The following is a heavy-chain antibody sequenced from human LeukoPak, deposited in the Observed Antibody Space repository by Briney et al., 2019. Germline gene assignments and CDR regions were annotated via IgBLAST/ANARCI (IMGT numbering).Heavy chain of an antibody. Sequence: QSLSLTCAISGDSVSRNSVAWNWIRQSPSRGLEWLGRTYYRSKWYKEYAASVRSRITISPDTSKNQFSLQLNSVTPEDTAVYYCARVEYFGSGSYRFDPWGQGTLVTVSS. V-gene: IGHV6-1*01. J-gene: IGHJ5*02. CDR1: GDSVSRNSVA. CDR3: ARVEYFGSGSYRFDP. CDR2: TYYRSKWYK. D-gene: IGHD3-10*01.